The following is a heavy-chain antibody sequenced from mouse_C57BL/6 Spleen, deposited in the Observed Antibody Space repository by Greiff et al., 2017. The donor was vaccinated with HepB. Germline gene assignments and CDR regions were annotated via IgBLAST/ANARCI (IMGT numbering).Heavy chain of an antibody. CDR2: IRSKSNNYAT. CDR3: VRDRVLQLSLRDYAMDY. J-gene: IGHJ4*01. V-gene: IGHV10-1*01. Sequence: EVQVVESGGGLVQPKGSLKLSCAASGFSFNTYAMNWVRQAPGKGLEWVARIRSKSNNYATYYADSVKDRFTISRDDSESMLYLQMNNLKTEDTAMYYCVRDRVLQLSLRDYAMDYWGQGTSVTVSS. CDR1: GFSFNTYA. D-gene: IGHD3-2*02.